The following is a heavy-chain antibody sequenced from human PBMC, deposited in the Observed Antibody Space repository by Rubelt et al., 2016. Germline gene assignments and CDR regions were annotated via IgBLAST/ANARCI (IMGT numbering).Heavy chain of an antibody. J-gene: IGHJ4*02. D-gene: IGHD6-13*01. CDR1: GGSFSGYY. V-gene: IGHV4-34*01. Sequence: QVQLQESGPGLLKPSETLSLTCAVYGGSFSGYYWSWIRQPPGKGLEWIGEINHSGSTNYNPSLKSRVTISVDTSKNQFSLRLSLVTAADTAVYYFARGNGSPPLDYWGQGTLVTVSS. CDR3: ARGNGSPPLDY. CDR2: INHSGST.